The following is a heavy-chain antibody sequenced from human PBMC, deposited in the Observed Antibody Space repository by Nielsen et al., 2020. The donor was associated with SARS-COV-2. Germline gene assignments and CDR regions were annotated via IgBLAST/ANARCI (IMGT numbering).Heavy chain of an antibody. J-gene: IGHJ4*02. V-gene: IGHV1-8*01. CDR3: ATEFAAIAVAGTLFY. Sequence: ASVKVSCKASGYTFTSYDINWVRQATGQGLEWMGWMNPNSGNTGYGQKFQGRVTMTEDTSTDTAYMELSSLRSEDTAVYYCATEFAAIAVAGTLFYWGQGTLVTVSS. CDR2: MNPNSGNT. D-gene: IGHD6-19*01. CDR1: GYTFTSYD.